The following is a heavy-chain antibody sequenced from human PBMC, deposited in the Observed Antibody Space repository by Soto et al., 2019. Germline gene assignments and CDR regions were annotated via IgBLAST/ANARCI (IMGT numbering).Heavy chain of an antibody. J-gene: IGHJ5*02. Sequence: SETLSLTCAVSGGSISSGGYSWSWIRQPPGKGLEWIGYIYHSGSTYYNPSLKSRVTVSVDTSKNQFSLKLGSVTAADTALYHCARHPSGFWFDPWGQGTLVTVSS. CDR1: GGSISSGGYS. CDR3: ARHPSGFWFDP. D-gene: IGHD6-19*01. CDR2: IYHSGST. V-gene: IGHV4-30-2*03.